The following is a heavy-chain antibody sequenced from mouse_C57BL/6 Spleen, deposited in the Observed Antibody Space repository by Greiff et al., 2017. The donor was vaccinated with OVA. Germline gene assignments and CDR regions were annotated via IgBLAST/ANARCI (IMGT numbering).Heavy chain of an antibody. D-gene: IGHD1-1*01. V-gene: IGHV1-15*01. J-gene: IGHJ3*01. CDR3: TRWYYGSSYGWFAY. CDR2: IDPETGGT. Sequence: QVHVKQSGAELVRPGASVTLSCKASGYTFTDYEMHWVKQTPVHGLEWIGAIDPETGGTAYNQKFKGKAILTADKSSSTAYMELRSLTSEDSAVYYCTRWYYGSSYGWFAYWGQGTLVTVSA. CDR1: GYTFTDYE.